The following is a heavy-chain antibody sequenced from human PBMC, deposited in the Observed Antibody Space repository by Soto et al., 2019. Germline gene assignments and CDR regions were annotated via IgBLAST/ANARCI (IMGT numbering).Heavy chain of an antibody. CDR2: IYYSGST. Sequence: SEALPITCARSGGTADTESSYRGSTRQRQGKELEWIGSIYYSGSTYYNPSLKSRVTITVDTSKNQFSLKLSSVPAADTAVYYCAIHKEVLIFFFD. V-gene: IGHV4-39*01. D-gene: IGHD3-3*01. J-gene: IGHJ3*02. CDR3: AIHKEVLIFFFD. CDR1: GGTADTESSY.